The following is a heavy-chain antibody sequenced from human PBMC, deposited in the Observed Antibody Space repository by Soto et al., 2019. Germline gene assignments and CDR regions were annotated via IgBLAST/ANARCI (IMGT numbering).Heavy chain of an antibody. D-gene: IGHD3-9*01. V-gene: IGHV3-23*01. CDR1: GFTFSSYA. J-gene: IGHJ4*02. CDR3: AKTKLRYFDWLLRPYFDY. CDR2: ISGSGGST. Sequence: GGSLRLSCAASGFTFSSYALSWVRQAPGKGLEWVSAISGSGGSTYYADSVKGRFTISRDNSKNTLYLQMNSLRAEDTAVYYCAKTKLRYFDWLLRPYFDYWGQGTLVTVSS.